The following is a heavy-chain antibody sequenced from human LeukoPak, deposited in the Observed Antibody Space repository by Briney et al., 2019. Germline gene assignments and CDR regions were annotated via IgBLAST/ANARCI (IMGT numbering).Heavy chain of an antibody. Sequence: GGSLRLSCAASGFSVINNYVTWVRQAPGKGLEWVSVIYSDGSTYYADSVKGRFTISRDNSKNTLYLQMNSLRAEDTAVYYCARPGRIVGAFFDYWGQGTLVTVSS. CDR3: ARPGRIVGAFFDY. J-gene: IGHJ4*02. D-gene: IGHD1-26*01. CDR1: GFSVINNY. CDR2: IYSDGST. V-gene: IGHV3-53*01.